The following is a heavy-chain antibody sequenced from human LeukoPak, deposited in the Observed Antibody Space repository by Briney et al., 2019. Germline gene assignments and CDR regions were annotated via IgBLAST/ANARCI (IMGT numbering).Heavy chain of an antibody. V-gene: IGHV1-69*01. D-gene: IGHD3-10*01. CDR1: GGTFSSDA. Sequence: SLTLSCNASGGTFSSDALSWVRQAPGQGLEWVGGIRPIFVTAIYAQKFQGSLPITADDHTSPAYLEPSRLRSEHTAVYCCTRDSPREVRGRGINYWGQGPLVRVSS. CDR2: IRPIFVTA. CDR3: TRDSPREVRGRGINY. J-gene: IGHJ4*02.